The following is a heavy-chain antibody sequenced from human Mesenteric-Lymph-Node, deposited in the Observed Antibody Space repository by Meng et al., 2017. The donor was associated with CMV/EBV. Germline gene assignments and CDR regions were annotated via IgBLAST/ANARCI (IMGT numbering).Heavy chain of an antibody. J-gene: IGHJ4*02. CDR2: INPNSGGT. Sequence: ASVKVSCKASGYTFTGYYMHWVRQAPGQGLEWMGWINPNSGGTNYAQKFQGRVTMTRDTSISTAYMELSRLRSDDTAVYYCARGYSGYALFLDYWGQGTLVTVSS. V-gene: IGHV1-2*02. CDR3: ARGYSGYALFLDY. CDR1: GYTFTGYY. D-gene: IGHD5-12*01.